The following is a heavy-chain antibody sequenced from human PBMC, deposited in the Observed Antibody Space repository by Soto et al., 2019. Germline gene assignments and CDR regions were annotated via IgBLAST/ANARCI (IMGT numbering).Heavy chain of an antibody. V-gene: IGHV3-23*01. CDR1: GFTFSSYA. CDR2: ISGSGGST. J-gene: IGHJ4*02. Sequence: GGSLRLSCAASGFTFSSYARSWVRQAPGKGLEWVSAISGSGGSTYYADSVKGWFTISRDNSKNTLYLQMNSLRAEDTAVYYCAEDLGEYSSGWFPFDYWGQGTLVTVSS. D-gene: IGHD6-19*01. CDR3: AEDLGEYSSGWFPFDY.